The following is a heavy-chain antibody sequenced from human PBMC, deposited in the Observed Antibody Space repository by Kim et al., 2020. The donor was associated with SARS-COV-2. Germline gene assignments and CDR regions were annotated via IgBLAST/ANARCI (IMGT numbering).Heavy chain of an antibody. CDR1: GFTFSSYA. CDR3: AKDLAAVPNFQGAHY. J-gene: IGHJ4*02. D-gene: IGHD6-19*01. Sequence: GGSLRLSCAASGFTFSSYAIHWVRQAPGKWLEWVAVIAYDGSNKYYVDSVKGRFTISIDNSKNTVYLQMNSLRAEDTAVYYCAKDLAAVPNFQGAHYWGQGTLVTVSS. V-gene: IGHV3-30*18. CDR2: IAYDGSNK.